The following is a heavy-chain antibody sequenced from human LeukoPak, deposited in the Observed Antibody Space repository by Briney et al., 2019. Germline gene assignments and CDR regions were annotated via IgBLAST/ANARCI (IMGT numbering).Heavy chain of an antibody. CDR1: GGSISSGGYY. Sequence: SETLFLTCTVSGGSISSGGYYWSWIRQHPGKGLEWIGYIYYSGSTYYNPSLKSRVTISVDTSKNQFSLKLSSVTAADTAVYYCARDESITGTPLSQYYGMDVWGQGTTVTVSS. CDR3: ARDESITGTPLSQYYGMDV. J-gene: IGHJ6*02. V-gene: IGHV4-31*03. D-gene: IGHD1-20*01. CDR2: IYYSGST.